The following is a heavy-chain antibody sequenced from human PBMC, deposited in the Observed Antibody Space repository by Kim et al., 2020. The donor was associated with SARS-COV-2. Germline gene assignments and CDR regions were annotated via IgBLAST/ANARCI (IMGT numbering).Heavy chain of an antibody. D-gene: IGHD3-10*01. J-gene: IGHJ4*02. CDR3: ARSHYGSGSREIDY. V-gene: IGHV1-69*02. Sequence: AQKFQGRVTITADKSTSTAYMELSSLGSEDTAVYYCARSHYGSGSREIDYWGQGTLVTFSS.